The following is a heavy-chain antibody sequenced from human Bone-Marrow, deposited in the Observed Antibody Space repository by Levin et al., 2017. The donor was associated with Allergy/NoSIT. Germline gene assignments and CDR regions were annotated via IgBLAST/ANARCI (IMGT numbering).Heavy chain of an antibody. CDR2: ISSSGSTK. CDR1: GFSFSDYE. Sequence: GESLKISCAASGFSFSDYEMNWVRQAPGKGLEWISYISSSGSTKYYADSVKGRFAISTKNSLYLQMNSLRADDTAIYYCARDKRSGGVTPDWYFDLWGRGTLVIVSS. J-gene: IGHJ2*01. V-gene: IGHV3-48*03. D-gene: IGHD2-15*01. CDR3: ARDKRSGGVTPDWYFDL.